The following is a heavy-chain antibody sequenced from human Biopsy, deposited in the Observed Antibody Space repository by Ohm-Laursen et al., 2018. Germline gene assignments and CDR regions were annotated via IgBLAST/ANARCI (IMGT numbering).Heavy chain of an antibody. J-gene: IGHJ6*02. V-gene: IGHV3-11*01. CDR2: ITNTGRTV. CDR1: GFTFSDYY. Sequence: GSLRLSCAASGFTFSDYYMNWIRQAPGTGLEWVSFITNTGRTVYADSVKGRFTISRDNADNSLHLQMKSLRAEDTAVYYCARELGNGMDVWGQGTPVTVSS. CDR3: ARELGNGMDV.